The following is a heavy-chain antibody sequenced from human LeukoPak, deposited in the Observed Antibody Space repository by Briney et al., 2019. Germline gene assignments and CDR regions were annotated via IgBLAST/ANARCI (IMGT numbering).Heavy chain of an antibody. V-gene: IGHV3-30*04. D-gene: IGHD5-18*01. Sequence: PGGSLRLSCAASGFTFSSYAMHWVRQAPGKGLEWVAVISYDGSNKYYADSVKGRFTISRDNSKNTLYLQMNSLRAEDTAVYYCAREKDTAMGPPALKFDYWGQGTLVTVSS. CDR3: AREKDTAMGPPALKFDY. CDR2: ISYDGSNK. CDR1: GFTFSSYA. J-gene: IGHJ4*02.